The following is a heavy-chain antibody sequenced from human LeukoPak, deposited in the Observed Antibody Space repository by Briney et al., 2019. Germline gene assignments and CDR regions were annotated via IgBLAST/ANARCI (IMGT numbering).Heavy chain of an antibody. V-gene: IGHV3-7*01. Sequence: GGSLRLSCAASGFTFSSYWMTWVRQAPGKGLEWVANIKQDGSEKYYVDSVKGRFTISRDNAKNSLYLQMNSLRAEDTAVYYCASSVFMVRGVTPSYWGQGPLVTVSS. CDR1: GFTFSSYW. D-gene: IGHD3-10*01. CDR2: IKQDGSEK. CDR3: ASSVFMVRGVTPSY. J-gene: IGHJ4*02.